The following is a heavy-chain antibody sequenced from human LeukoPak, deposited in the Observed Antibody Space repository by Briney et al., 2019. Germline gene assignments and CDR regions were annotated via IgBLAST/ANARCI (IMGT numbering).Heavy chain of an antibody. J-gene: IGHJ4*02. Sequence: GASVKVSCKASGYTFTGYYMHWVRQAPGQGLEWMGWINPNSGDTNYSQKLQGRVTMTRDTSISTAYMELRRLRSDDTAVYYCARDRTRTGYSSGWYHDYWGQGTLVTVSS. CDR3: ARDRTRTGYSSGWYHDY. V-gene: IGHV1-2*02. CDR2: INPNSGDT. D-gene: IGHD6-19*01. CDR1: GYTFTGYY.